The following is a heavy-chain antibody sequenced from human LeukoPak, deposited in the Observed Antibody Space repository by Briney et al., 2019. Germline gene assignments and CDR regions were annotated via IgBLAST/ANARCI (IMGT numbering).Heavy chain of an antibody. V-gene: IGHV3-49*04. J-gene: IGHJ4*02. D-gene: IGHD6-19*01. CDR3: SRAYSTGWLGINDY. CDR2: IRNKANGGTA. Sequence: PGGSLRLSCTASGFTFSDYAMTWVRQAPGKGLESVGFIRNKANGGTADYAASVKGRFTISRDDSKTIAYLQMNSLKTEDTAVYFCSRAYSTGWLGINDYWGQGVLVTVSS. CDR1: GFTFSDYA.